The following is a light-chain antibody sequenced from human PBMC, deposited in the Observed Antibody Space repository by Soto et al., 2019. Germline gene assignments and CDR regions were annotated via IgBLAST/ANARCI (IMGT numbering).Light chain of an antibody. Sequence: QSPLTQPPSASGAAGRSVTISYTGISSDVGGYHYVSWYRQLPGEAPKLIIYEVNKRPSGVPDRFSGSKSGNTASLTVSGLQAEDEADYYCSSHEGNNNYVFGTGTKVTVL. CDR1: SSDVGGYHY. V-gene: IGLV2-8*01. J-gene: IGLJ1*01. CDR3: SSHEGNNNYV. CDR2: EVN.